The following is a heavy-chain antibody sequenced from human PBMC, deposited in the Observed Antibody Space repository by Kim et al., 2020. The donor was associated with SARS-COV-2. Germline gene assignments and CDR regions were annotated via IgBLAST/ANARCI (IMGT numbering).Heavy chain of an antibody. CDR3: ARVLAARPHYYYYYYMDV. J-gene: IGHJ6*03. D-gene: IGHD6-6*01. Sequence: KSRVTISVDTSKNQFSLKLSSLTAADTAVYYCARVLAARPHYYYYYYMDVWGKGTTVTVSS. V-gene: IGHV4-59*01.